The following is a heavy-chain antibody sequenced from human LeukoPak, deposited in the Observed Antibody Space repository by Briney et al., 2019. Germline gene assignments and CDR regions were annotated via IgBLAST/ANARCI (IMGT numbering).Heavy chain of an antibody. CDR2: ISPSGRST. CDR1: GFTFSNYW. D-gene: IGHD6-19*01. V-gene: IGHV3-23*01. Sequence: GGSLRLSCAASGFTFSNYWMHWVRQAPGKGLEWVSTISPSGRSTYYADSVKGRFTISRDNSKNTLCLQMITLRAGDTAVYYCSAQPEEVAGGMNSWGQGALVTVSS. J-gene: IGHJ4*02. CDR3: SAQPEEVAGGMNS.